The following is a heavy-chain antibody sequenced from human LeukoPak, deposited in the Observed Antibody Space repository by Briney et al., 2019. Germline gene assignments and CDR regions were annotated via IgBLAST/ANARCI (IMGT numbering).Heavy chain of an antibody. CDR1: GFTFSSYS. CDR2: ISSSSSTI. Sequence: GGSLRLSCAASGFTFSSYSMNWVRQAPGKGLEWVSYISSSSSTIYYADSVKGRFTISRDNAKNSLYLQMNSLRAEDTAVYYCARVHYYDSSGYWGIKHFDYWGQGTLVTVSS. CDR3: ARVHYYDSSGYWGIKHFDY. V-gene: IGHV3-48*01. J-gene: IGHJ4*02. D-gene: IGHD3-22*01.